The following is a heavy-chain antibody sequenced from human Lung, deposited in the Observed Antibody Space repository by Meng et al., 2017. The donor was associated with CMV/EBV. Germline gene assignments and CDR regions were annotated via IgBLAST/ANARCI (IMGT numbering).Heavy chain of an antibody. CDR1: GFSFSNFY. CDR2: ISSGSAYI. CDR3: ARAYSSSSNGWFDP. V-gene: IGHV3-21*01. Sequence: SCAASGFSFSNFYMNWVRQAPGKGLEWVASISSGSAYIFYADSVKGRFTISRDNAKDSLYLQMNSLRAEDTAVYYCARAYSSSSNGWFDPWGQGPLVTVSS. D-gene: IGHD6-6*01. J-gene: IGHJ5*02.